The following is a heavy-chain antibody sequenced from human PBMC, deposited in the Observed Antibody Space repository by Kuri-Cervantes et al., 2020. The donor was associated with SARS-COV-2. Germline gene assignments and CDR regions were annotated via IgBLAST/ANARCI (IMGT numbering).Heavy chain of an antibody. Sequence: ASVKVSCKASGYTFTSYYMHWVRQAPGQGLEWMGIINPSGGSTSYAQKFQVRVTITRDTSASTAYMELISLRSDDTAVYYCASLPAVAGPQLPLDYWGQGTLVTVSS. CDR3: ASLPAVAGPQLPLDY. J-gene: IGHJ4*02. V-gene: IGHV1-46*01. CDR1: GYTFTSYY. D-gene: IGHD6-13*01. CDR2: INPSGGST.